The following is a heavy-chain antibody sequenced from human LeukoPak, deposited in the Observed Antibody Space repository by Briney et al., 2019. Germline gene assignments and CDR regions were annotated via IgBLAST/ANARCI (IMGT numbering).Heavy chain of an antibody. CDR1: GFTFSSYW. Sequence: GGSLRLSCAASGFTFSSYWMSWVRQAPGKGLEWVANIKQDGSEKYYVDSVKGRFTISRDNAKNSLYLQMNSLRAEDTAVYFCARDRLTGSVDYWGQGTLVTVSS. V-gene: IGHV3-7*01. CDR2: IKQDGSEK. D-gene: IGHD2-8*02. CDR3: ARDRLTGSVDY. J-gene: IGHJ4*02.